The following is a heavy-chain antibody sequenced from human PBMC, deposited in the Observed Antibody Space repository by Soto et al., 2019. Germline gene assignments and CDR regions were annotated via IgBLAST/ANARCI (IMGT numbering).Heavy chain of an antibody. J-gene: IGHJ4*02. Sequence: SETLSLTCAVYGGSFSGYYWSWIRQPPGKGLEWIGEINHSGSTNYNPSLKSRVTISVDTSKNQFSLKLSSVTAADTAVYYCAIGRGLRWPLHAYWAQGTLVPVSS. CDR3: AIGRGLRWPLHAY. V-gene: IGHV4-34*01. CDR1: GGSFSGYY. D-gene: IGHD4-17*01. CDR2: INHSGST.